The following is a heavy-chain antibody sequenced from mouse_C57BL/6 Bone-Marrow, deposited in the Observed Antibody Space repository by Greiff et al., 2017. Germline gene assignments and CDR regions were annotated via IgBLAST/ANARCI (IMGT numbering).Heavy chain of an antibody. D-gene: IGHD4-1*01. Sequence: VQLQQSGAELVRPGASVKLSCTASGFNFKDDYMHWVKQRPEQGLEWIGWIDPENGDTEYASKFQGKATITADTSSNTAYLQLSSLTSEDAAVAFYSTARRTGQFAYWGQGTLVTVSA. CDR1: GFNFKDDY. CDR2: IDPENGDT. CDR3: STARRTGQFAY. V-gene: IGHV14-4*01. J-gene: IGHJ3*01.